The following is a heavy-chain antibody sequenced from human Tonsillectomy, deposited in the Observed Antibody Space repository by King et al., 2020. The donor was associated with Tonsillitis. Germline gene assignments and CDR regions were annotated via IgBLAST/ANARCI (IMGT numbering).Heavy chain of an antibody. V-gene: IGHV3-9*01. D-gene: IGHD3-22*01. CDR1: GFTFDDYA. CDR3: AKGRDYYDRSGIDY. CDR2: INWNSGSI. J-gene: IGHJ4*02. Sequence: VQLVESGGGLVQPGRSLRLSCAASGFTFDDYAMHWVRQAPGKGLEWVSVINWNSGSIGYADSVKGRFTISRENAKNSLYLQMNSLRAEDTALYYCAKGRDYYDRSGIDYWGQGTLVTVSS.